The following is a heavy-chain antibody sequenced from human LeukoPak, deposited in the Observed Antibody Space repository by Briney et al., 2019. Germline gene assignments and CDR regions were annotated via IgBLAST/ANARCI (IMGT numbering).Heavy chain of an antibody. CDR3: DRDFLRGAPDYLDL. Sequence: GGSLRLSCTDSGFTFSSYPMHWVRQAPGKGLEWVAVIGYNGVDKYYTDSVKGRFTISRDDSKSTLYLQMDSLKPEDTAVYYCDRDFLRGAPDYLDLCGQGTLVTVSS. D-gene: IGHD3-10*01. J-gene: IGHJ4*02. CDR1: GFTFSSYP. CDR2: IGYNGVDK. V-gene: IGHV3-30*04.